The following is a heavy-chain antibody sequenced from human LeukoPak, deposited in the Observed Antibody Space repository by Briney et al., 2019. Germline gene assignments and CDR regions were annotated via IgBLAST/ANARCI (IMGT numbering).Heavy chain of an antibody. V-gene: IGHV3-53*01. CDR3: AKDQRPDSGYDIDS. D-gene: IGHD5-12*01. Sequence: GGSLRLSCAASGFTVSSNYMSWVRQAPGKGLEWVSVIYSGGSTYYADSVKGRFTISRDNSKNTLYLQMNSLRAEDTAIYYCAKDQRPDSGYDIDSWGQGTLVTVSS. J-gene: IGHJ4*02. CDR1: GFTVSSNY. CDR2: IYSGGST.